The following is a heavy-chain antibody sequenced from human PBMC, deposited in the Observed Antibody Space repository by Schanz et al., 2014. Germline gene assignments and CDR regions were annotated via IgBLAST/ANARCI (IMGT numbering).Heavy chain of an antibody. J-gene: IGHJ3*01. CDR3: ATMWAYCTITTCHTLEPFDV. V-gene: IGHV1-18*01. CDR2: IRPDNGHT. D-gene: IGHD2-2*01. Sequence: QGQLVQSGAEVKKPGASLKVSCKASGYTFTDYGLSWVRQAPGQGLEWLGWIRPDNGHTTYSQKVRDRVIFTTDTSANTAYMELRSLRSDDTALYYCATMWAYCTITTCHTLEPFDVWGQGTMVTVSS. CDR1: GYTFTDYG.